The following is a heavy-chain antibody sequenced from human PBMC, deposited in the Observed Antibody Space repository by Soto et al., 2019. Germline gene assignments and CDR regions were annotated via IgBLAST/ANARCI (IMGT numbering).Heavy chain of an antibody. D-gene: IGHD3-22*01. J-gene: IGHJ4*02. CDR1: GGTFSSYT. Sequence: QVQLVQSGAEVKKPGSSVKVSCKASGGTFSSYTISWVRQAPGQGLEWMGRIIPILGIANYAQKFQGRVTLTAEXXTXTXCMELSSLRSEDTAVYYCAREGNYYYDSSGYYFFDYWGQGTLVTVSS. CDR2: IIPILGIA. V-gene: IGHV1-69*08. CDR3: AREGNYYYDSSGYYFFDY.